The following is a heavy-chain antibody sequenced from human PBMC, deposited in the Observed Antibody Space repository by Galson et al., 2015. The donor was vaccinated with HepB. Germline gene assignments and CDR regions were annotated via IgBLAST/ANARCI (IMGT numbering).Heavy chain of an antibody. V-gene: IGHV3-53*01. CDR3: ARAFRGGWLQPKHDWYFDL. J-gene: IGHJ2*01. Sequence: SLRLSCAASGFTVSSNYMSWVRQAPGKGLEWVSVIYSGGSTYYADSVKGRFTISRDNSKNTLYLQMNSLRAEDTAVYYCARAFRGGWLQPKHDWYFDLWGRGTLVTVSS. CDR2: IYSGGST. CDR1: GFTVSSNY. D-gene: IGHD5-24*01.